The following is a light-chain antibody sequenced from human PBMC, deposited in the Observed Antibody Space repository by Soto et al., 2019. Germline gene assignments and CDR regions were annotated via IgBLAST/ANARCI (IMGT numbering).Light chain of an antibody. Sequence: EIVMTQSPATLSVSPGEGATLSCRASQSISTTVAWYQQKPGQAPGLLIYGASTRATGIPVRFTGSGSGTEFTLIISSLQSEDLAVYYCQQYTDWPTTFGQGTKVDIK. V-gene: IGKV3-15*01. CDR1: QSISTT. CDR3: QQYTDWPTT. J-gene: IGKJ1*01. CDR2: GAS.